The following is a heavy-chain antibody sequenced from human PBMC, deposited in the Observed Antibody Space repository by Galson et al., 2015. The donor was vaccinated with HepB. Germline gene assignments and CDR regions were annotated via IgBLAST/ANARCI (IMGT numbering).Heavy chain of an antibody. D-gene: IGHD3-22*01. CDR3: VKHRSGSGYFYYFDY. J-gene: IGHJ4*02. V-gene: IGHV3-30*18. Sequence: SLRLSCAASGFSFSTYGMHWVRQAPGKGLEWVAVMSFDGSNSDYAESVKGRFTISRYNSKNTMYLQMKSLGAEDTAVYYCVKHRSGSGYFYYFDYWGQGTQVTGSS. CDR2: MSFDGSNS. CDR1: GFSFSTYG.